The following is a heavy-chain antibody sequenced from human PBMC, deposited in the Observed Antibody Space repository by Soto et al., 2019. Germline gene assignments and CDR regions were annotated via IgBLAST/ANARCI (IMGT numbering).Heavy chain of an antibody. CDR2: IHPGDSDT. J-gene: IGHJ5*02. CDR1: GYSFTNYW. D-gene: IGHD6-13*01. Sequence: EVQLVQSGAEVKKAGESLKISCQGSGYSFTNYWVGWVRQIPGRGLEWMGIIHPGDSDTRYSPFFQGQVTISADKSISTAYLQWSSLKASDTAMYYCARHNRYSSTWFEGWFDPWCQGTLVTVSS. V-gene: IGHV5-51*03. CDR3: ARHNRYSSTWFEGWFDP.